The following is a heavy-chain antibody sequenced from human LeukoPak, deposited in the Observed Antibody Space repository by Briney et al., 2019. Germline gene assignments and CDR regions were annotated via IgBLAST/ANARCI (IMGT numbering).Heavy chain of an antibody. D-gene: IGHD6-19*01. CDR1: GFTFDDYA. J-gene: IGHJ4*02. V-gene: IGHV3-9*01. CDR2: ISWNSGSI. Sequence: GRSLRLSCAASGFTFDDYAMHWVRRAPGKGLEWVSGISWNSGSIGYADSVKGRFTISRDNAKNSLYLQMNSLRAEDTALYYCASLTVAGGFDYWGQGTLVTVSS. CDR3: ASLTVAGGFDY.